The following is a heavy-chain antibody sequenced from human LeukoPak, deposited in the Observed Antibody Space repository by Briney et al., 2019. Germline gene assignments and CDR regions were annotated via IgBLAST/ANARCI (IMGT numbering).Heavy chain of an antibody. CDR2: IRYDGSNK. D-gene: IGHD2-15*01. Sequence: WGSLTLSCAASGFTFSSYGMHWVRQAPGKGLEWVAFIRYDGSNKYYADSVKGRFTIARANSKNTLYLQMNSPRAEDTAVYYCARYSPYYYYGMDVWGQGTTVTVSS. CDR1: GFTFSSYG. V-gene: IGHV3-30*02. CDR3: ARYSPYYYYGMDV. J-gene: IGHJ6*02.